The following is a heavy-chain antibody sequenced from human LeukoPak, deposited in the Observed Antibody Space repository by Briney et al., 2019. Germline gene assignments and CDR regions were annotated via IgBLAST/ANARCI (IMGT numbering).Heavy chain of an antibody. Sequence: GGSLRLSCAASGFTFSSYSMNWVRQAPGKGLEWISYISSSSSYIYYADSVKGRFTISRDNAKNSLYLQMNSLRAEDTAVYYCARVYFDWSPSWFDPWGQGTLVTVSS. CDR2: ISSSSSYI. CDR1: GFTFSSYS. J-gene: IGHJ5*02. V-gene: IGHV3-21*05. D-gene: IGHD3-9*01. CDR3: ARVYFDWSPSWFDP.